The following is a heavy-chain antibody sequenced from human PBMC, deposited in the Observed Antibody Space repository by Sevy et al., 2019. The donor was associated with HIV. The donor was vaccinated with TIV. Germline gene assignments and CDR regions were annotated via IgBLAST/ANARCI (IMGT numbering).Heavy chain of an antibody. V-gene: IGHV4-30-4*01. CDR2: IYYSGSG. Sequence: SETLYLTCDVSGGSVSNGDYYWSWIRQPPGKGLEWFGYIYYSGSGYYNPFLKSRFTISVDTSKNQFSLKLKSVTAADTAIYYCASKRGYTHGPFESWGQGTLVTVSS. J-gene: IGHJ4*02. D-gene: IGHD5-12*01. CDR1: GGSVSNGDYY. CDR3: ASKRGYTHGPFES.